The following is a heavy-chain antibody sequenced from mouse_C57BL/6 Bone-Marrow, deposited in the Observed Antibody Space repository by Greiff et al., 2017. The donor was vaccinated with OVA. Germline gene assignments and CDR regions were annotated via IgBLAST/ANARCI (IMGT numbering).Heavy chain of an antibody. Sequence: EVQLQQSGPELVKPGASVKMSCKASGYTFTDYNMHWVKQSHGKSLEWIGYINPNNGGTSYNQKFKGKATLTVNKSSSTAYMELRSLTSEDSAVYDCARPYYYGSSYWYFDVWGTGTTVTVSS. CDR3: ARPYYYGSSYWYFDV. J-gene: IGHJ1*03. V-gene: IGHV1-22*01. CDR2: INPNNGGT. D-gene: IGHD1-1*01. CDR1: GYTFTDYN.